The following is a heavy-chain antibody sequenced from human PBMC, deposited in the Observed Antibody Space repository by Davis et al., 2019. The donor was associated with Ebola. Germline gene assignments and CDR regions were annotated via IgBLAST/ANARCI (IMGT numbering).Heavy chain of an antibody. CDR2: INPNSGGP. Sequence: ASVKVSCKASGYTFTGYYMHWVRQAPGQGLEWMGRINPNSGGPNYAQKFQGRVTMTRDTSISPAYMELSRLRSDDTAVYYCAREEYCSGGSCYGYYFDYWGQGTLVTVSS. V-gene: IGHV1-2*06. CDR3: AREEYCSGGSCYGYYFDY. D-gene: IGHD2-15*01. CDR1: GYTFTGYY. J-gene: IGHJ4*02.